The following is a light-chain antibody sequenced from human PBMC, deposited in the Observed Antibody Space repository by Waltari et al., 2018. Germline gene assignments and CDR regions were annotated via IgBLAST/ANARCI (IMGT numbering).Light chain of an antibody. Sequence: EIVLTQSPATLSLSLGETATLSCRASQSVGTYLAWYQQKPGQAPRLLIYDASNRATGIPDRFRGSGSGTDFTLTIDSLEPEDFALYYCQQRSSWTPHTFGQGARLEIK. CDR2: DAS. J-gene: IGKJ2*01. CDR1: QSVGTY. CDR3: QQRSSWTPHT. V-gene: IGKV3-11*01.